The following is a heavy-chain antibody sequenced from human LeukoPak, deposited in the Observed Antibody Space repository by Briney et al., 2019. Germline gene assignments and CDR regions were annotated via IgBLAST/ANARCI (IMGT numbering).Heavy chain of an antibody. CDR3: ARPRRYCSSTSCYRNDAFDI. Sequence: GGSLRLSCAASGFTFSSYWMHWVRQAPGKGLVWVSRISSDGSSTSYADSVKGRFTISRDNAKNTLYLQVNSLRAEDTAVYYCARPRRYCSSTSCYRNDAFDIWGQGTMVTVST. CDR2: ISSDGSST. J-gene: IGHJ3*02. D-gene: IGHD2-2*02. V-gene: IGHV3-74*01. CDR1: GFTFSSYW.